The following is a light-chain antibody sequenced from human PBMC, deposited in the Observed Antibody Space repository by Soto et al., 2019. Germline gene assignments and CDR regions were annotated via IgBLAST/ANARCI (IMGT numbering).Light chain of an antibody. CDR2: DTS. CDR3: QPRYATPFT. CDR1: KRVYNL. Sequence: DIHMTQSPPSLSAAVGDRLTITCRTSKRVYNLLNWYHQKAGEAPKLLIYDTSTLKSGVPSRFHGSGYGTDFRLIIIDLQQADVGTYFCQPRYATPFTFGPGTKLEI. J-gene: IGKJ2*01. V-gene: IGKV1-39*01.